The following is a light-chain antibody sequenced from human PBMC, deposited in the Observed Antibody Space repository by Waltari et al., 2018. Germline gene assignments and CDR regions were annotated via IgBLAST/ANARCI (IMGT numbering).Light chain of an antibody. CDR1: QSVSSSY. CDR2: GAS. J-gene: IGKJ3*01. CDR3: QQYGSSPFT. V-gene: IGKV3-20*01. Sequence: EIVLTQSPGTLSLSPGERATLSCRASQSVSSSYLAWYQQKPGQAPRLLIYGASNRATCIPDSFSGSGSGTDFLLTIIRMEPEDFSVYYGQQYGSSPFTFGPGTKVDIK.